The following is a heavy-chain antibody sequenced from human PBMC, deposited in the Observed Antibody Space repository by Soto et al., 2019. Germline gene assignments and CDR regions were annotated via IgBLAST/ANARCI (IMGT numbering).Heavy chain of an antibody. CDR2: IKNKMDGGTA. D-gene: IGHD4-4*01. V-gene: IGHV3-15*01. J-gene: IGHJ4*02. CDR1: GFTFNNAW. CDR3: LTDPFTDYNNYEGWAH. Sequence: VGSLRLSCAASGFTFNNAWMSWVRQAPGKGLEWVGRIKNKMDGGTADYPAPVKGRFTVSRDDSRNTVYLQMNSLKIEDTAIYYCLTDPFTDYNNYEGWAHWGRGTLVTVSS.